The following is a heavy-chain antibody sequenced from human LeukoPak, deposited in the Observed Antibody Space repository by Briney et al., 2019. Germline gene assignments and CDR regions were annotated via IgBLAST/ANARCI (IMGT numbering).Heavy chain of an antibody. CDR3: AKGSGSSCYSPCDY. D-gene: IGHD2-15*01. J-gene: IGHJ4*02. CDR2: ISGSGGST. V-gene: IGHV3-23*01. Sequence: GGSLRLSCAASGFTFSSYAMSWVRQAPGKGLEWVSAISGSGGSTYYTDSVKGRFIISRDNSKNTIYLQMDSLRAEDTAVYYCAKGSGSSCYSPCDYWGQGILVTVSS. CDR1: GFTFSSYA.